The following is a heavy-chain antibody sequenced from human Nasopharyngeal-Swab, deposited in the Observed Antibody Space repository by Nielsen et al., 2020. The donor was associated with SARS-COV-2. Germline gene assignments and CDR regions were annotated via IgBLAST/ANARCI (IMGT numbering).Heavy chain of an antibody. CDR1: DGSISSSTYY. D-gene: IGHD5-18*01. CDR3: ARQGPYDSYGPSKV. V-gene: IGHV4-39*01. J-gene: IGHJ6*02. CDR2: IYYSGST. Sequence: SETLSLTCTVSDGSISSSTYYWAWIRQPPGKGLEWIGSIYYSGSTHYNPSLKSRVTISADTSKNQFSLKLRSVTAADTAVYYCARQGPYDSYGPSKVWSQGTTVTVSS.